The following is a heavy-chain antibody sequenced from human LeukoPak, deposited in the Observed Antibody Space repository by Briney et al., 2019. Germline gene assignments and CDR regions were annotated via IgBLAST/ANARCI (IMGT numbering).Heavy chain of an antibody. D-gene: IGHD7-27*01. CDR2: IQSDGANE. Sequence: GGSLRLSCAASGFTFSSYAMHWIRQAPGKGLEWVALIQSDGANEYYADSVKGRFTISRDNSKNTVHLQMNSLRPEDTAMYYCVRDGAHWDLDYWGQGTLVTVSS. J-gene: IGHJ4*02. CDR3: VRDGAHWDLDY. CDR1: GFTFSSYA. V-gene: IGHV3-30*04.